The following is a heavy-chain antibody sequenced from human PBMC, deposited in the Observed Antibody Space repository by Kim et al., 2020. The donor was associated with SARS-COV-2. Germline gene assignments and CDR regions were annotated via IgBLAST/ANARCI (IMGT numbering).Heavy chain of an antibody. CDR3: ARDPDIVVVPAAIVNYYYGMDV. CDR2: IIPIFGTA. Sequence: SVKVSCKASGGTFSSYAISWVRQAPGQGLEWMGGIIPIFGTANYAQKFQGRVTITADESTSTAYMELSSLRSEDTAVYYCARDPDIVVVPAAIVNYYYGMDVWGQGTTVTVSS. D-gene: IGHD2-2*01. J-gene: IGHJ6*02. CDR1: GGTFSSYA. V-gene: IGHV1-69*13.